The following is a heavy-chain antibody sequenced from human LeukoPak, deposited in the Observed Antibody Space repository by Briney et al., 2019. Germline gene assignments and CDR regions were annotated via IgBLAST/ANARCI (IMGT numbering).Heavy chain of an antibody. D-gene: IGHD1-1*01. Sequence: PSETLSLTCTVSGGSISSSSYYWGWIRQPPGKGLEWIGSIYYSGSTYYNPSLKSRVTISVDTSKNQFSLKLSSVTAADTAVYYCARLGGLPLEIADYWGQGTLVTVSS. V-gene: IGHV4-39*01. CDR3: ARLGGLPLEIADY. J-gene: IGHJ4*02. CDR2: IYYSGST. CDR1: GGSISSSSYY.